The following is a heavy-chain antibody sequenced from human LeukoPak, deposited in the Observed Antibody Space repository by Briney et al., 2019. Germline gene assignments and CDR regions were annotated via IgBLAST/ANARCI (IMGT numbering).Heavy chain of an antibody. Sequence: SETLSLTCTVSGASVTATNYYWAWLRQPPGKGLEWLGTVSYNDITYYNPSLLGRVPVSRGTSKTRFSLDLTSVTTEDTAVYFCARNLRGLPSDSWGRGSLVTVTS. D-gene: IGHD4-17*01. CDR1: GASVTATNYY. CDR2: VSYNDIT. J-gene: IGHJ5*01. V-gene: IGHV4-39*01. CDR3: ARNLRGLPSDS.